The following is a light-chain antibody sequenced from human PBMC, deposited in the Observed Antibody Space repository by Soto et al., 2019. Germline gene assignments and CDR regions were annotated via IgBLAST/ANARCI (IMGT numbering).Light chain of an antibody. CDR1: SSDVGGYNY. CDR2: DVN. V-gene: IGLV2-11*01. J-gene: IGLJ1*01. Sequence: LTQPRSVSGPPGQSVTISCTGTSSDVGGYNYVSWYQQHPGKAPKLMIYDVNKRPSGVPDRFSGSKSGNTASLTISGLQAEDEADYYCCSYAGSYTLVFGTGTKVTVL. CDR3: CSYAGSYTLV.